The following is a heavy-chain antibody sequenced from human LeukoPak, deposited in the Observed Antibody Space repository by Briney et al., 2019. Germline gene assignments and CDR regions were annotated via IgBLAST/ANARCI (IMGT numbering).Heavy chain of an antibody. CDR2: IRYDESDE. J-gene: IGHJ4*02. Sequence: PGGSLRVSCAASGSTFSSYAMHWVRQAPGKGLEWVAFIRYDESDEYYADSVKGRFTISRDNSKDTLYLQMNSLTVEDTAIYYCAKSYGGNYFDSWGQGTLVTVSS. CDR1: GSTFSSYA. V-gene: IGHV3-30*02. D-gene: IGHD4-23*01. CDR3: AKSYGGNYFDS.